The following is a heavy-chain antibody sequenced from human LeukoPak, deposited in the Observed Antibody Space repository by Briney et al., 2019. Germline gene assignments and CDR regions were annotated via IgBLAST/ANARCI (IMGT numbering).Heavy chain of an antibody. Sequence: SETLSLTCTVSGGSISTSYSSWIRQPPGKGLEWIGYIYYSGSTHYNPSLKSRVTISVDTSKNQFSLKLSSVTAADTAVYYCARRVLNNWFDPWGQGTLVTVSS. CDR1: GGSISTSY. V-gene: IGHV4-59*01. CDR2: IYYSGST. CDR3: ARRVLNNWFDP. J-gene: IGHJ5*02.